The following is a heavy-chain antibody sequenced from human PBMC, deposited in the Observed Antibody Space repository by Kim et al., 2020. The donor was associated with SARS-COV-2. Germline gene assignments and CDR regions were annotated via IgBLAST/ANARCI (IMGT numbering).Heavy chain of an antibody. CDR3: ARSLSSSWYEDWFDP. CDR1: GGSISSGGYY. CDR2: IYYSGST. D-gene: IGHD6-13*01. J-gene: IGHJ5*02. V-gene: IGHV4-31*03. Sequence: SETLSLTCTVSGGSISSGGYYWSWIRQHPGKGLEWIGYIYYSGSTYYNPSLKSRVTISVDTSKNQFSLKLSSVTAAYTAVYYCARSLSSSWYEDWFDPWGQGTLVTVSS.